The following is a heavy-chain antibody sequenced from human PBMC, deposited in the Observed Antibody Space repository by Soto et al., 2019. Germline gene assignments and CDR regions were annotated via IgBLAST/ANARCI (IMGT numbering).Heavy chain of an antibody. D-gene: IGHD2-8*01. V-gene: IGHV4-59*01. Sequence: PSQTLPLPXSVSGGSLSRYYWSWIRQAPGKALEWIGYAYYSGDTGYNPSLTRRVTMAVDTSKNQGSLKLSSVTAADTAVYYCARDRSTYGGGGTGEVKENWFDPWGQGALVTVSS. CDR1: GGSLSRYY. CDR3: ARDRSTYGGGGTGEVKENWFDP. J-gene: IGHJ5*02. CDR2: AYYSGDT.